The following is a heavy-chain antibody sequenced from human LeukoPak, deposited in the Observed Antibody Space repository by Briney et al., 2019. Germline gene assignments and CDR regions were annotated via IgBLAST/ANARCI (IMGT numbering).Heavy chain of an antibody. D-gene: IGHD2-2*01. V-gene: IGHV3-7*01. Sequence: PGGSLRLSCAASGFTFSSYEMNWVRQAPGKGLEWVANIKQDGSEKYYVDSVKGRFTLSRDNAKSSVYLQMNTLRVEDTAVYYCAKMVIFCSSASCYFKGGAFDIWGQGTVVTVSS. CDR3: AKMVIFCSSASCYFKGGAFDI. CDR1: GFTFSSYE. CDR2: IKQDGSEK. J-gene: IGHJ3*02.